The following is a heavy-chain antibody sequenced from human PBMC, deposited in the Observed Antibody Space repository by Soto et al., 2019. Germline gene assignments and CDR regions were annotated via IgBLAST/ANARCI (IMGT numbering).Heavy chain of an antibody. J-gene: IGHJ5*02. CDR2: IYYSGST. CDR3: ARVLRFLEWLLWAP. V-gene: IGHV4-31*03. CDR1: GGSISSGGYY. Sequence: PSETLSLTCTVSGGSISSGGYYWRWIRQHPGKGLEWIGYIYYSGSTYYNPSLKSRVTISVDTSKNQFSLKLSSVTAADTAVYYCARVLRFLEWLLWAPWGQGTLVTVSS. D-gene: IGHD3-3*01.